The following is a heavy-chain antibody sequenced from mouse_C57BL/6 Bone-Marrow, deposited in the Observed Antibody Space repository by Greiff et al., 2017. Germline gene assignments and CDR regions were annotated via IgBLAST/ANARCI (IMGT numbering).Heavy chain of an antibody. CDR2: IHPNSGST. V-gene: IGHV1-64*01. J-gene: IGHJ2*01. Sequence: QVQLQQPGAELVKPGASVKLSRKASGYTFTSYWMHWVKQRPGQGLEWIGMIHPNSGSTNYNEKFKSKATLTVDKSSSTAYMQLSSLTSEDSAVYYCARGDYYYGSSWDYWGQGTTLTVSS. CDR1: GYTFTSYW. D-gene: IGHD1-1*01. CDR3: ARGDYYYGSSWDY.